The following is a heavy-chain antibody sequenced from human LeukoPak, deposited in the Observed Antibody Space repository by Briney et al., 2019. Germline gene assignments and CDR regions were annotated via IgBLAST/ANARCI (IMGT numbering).Heavy chain of an antibody. D-gene: IGHD4-17*01. CDR3: VRDDYGDYTRRFDP. CDR1: GGSISSSRYY. Sequence: SETLSLTCTVSGGSISSSRYYWGWIRQPPGKGLEWIASISYSGSSYYNPSLKSRVTISVDTSKNQVSLQLSSVTAAGTAVYYCVRDDYGDYTRRFDPWGQGTLVTVSS. V-gene: IGHV4-39*07. CDR2: ISYSGSS. J-gene: IGHJ5*02.